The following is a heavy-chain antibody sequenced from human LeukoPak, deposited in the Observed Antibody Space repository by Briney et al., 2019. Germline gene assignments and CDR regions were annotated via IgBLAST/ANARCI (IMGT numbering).Heavy chain of an antibody. CDR3: ASPQSSSSDAFDI. CDR1: GGSISNYY. CDR2: IYYSGST. Sequence: PSETLSLTCTVSGGSISNYYGSWIRQPPGKGLEWIGYIYYSGSTNYNPSLKSRVTISVDTSKNQFSLKLSSVTAADTAVYYCASPQSSSSDAFDIWGQGTMVTVSS. J-gene: IGHJ3*02. D-gene: IGHD6-13*01. V-gene: IGHV4-59*08.